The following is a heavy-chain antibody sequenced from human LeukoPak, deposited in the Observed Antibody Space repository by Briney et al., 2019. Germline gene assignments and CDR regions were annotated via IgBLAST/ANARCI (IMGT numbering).Heavy chain of an antibody. CDR1: GFTFSGSA. CDR3: AKESAVAGTFDY. D-gene: IGHD6-19*01. V-gene: IGHV3-73*01. CDR2: IRSKANSYAT. J-gene: IGHJ4*02. Sequence: GSLRLSCAASGFTFSGSAMHWVRQASGKGLEWVGRIRSKANSYATAYAASVKGRFTISRDDSKNTAYLQMNSLKTEDTAVYYCAKESAVAGTFDYWGQGTLVTVSS.